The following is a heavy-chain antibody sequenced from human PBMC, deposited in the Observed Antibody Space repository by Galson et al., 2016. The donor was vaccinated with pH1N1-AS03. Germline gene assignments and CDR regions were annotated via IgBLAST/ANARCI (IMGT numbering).Heavy chain of an antibody. J-gene: IGHJ4*02. Sequence: SLRLSCAASGFTFSSYAMTWVRQAPGKGLEWVSTISASGVTTDYADSVKGRFTISRDNSRDTVYLQINSLRAEDTALYYCAKARVRREGDRVNHFDYWGQGTLVTVSS. V-gene: IGHV3-23*01. CDR1: GFTFSSYA. CDR2: ISASGVTT. D-gene: IGHD5-24*01. CDR3: AKARVRREGDRVNHFDY.